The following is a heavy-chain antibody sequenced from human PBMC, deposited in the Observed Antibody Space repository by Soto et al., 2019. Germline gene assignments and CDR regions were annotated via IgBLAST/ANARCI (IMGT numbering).Heavy chain of an antibody. J-gene: IGHJ5*02. CDR1: DDSFNIGHYY. CDR2: IYYSGST. D-gene: IGHD3-10*02. CDR3: ARDSSLLLPYVRKIIDP. Sequence: SETLSLTCTVYDDSFNIGHYYLNWIRQSPGKGLEWIGYIYYSGSTNYNSSLKSRLSISIDTSRNQFSMKLTSVTAADTAVSYRARDSSLLLPYVRKIIDPRG. V-gene: IGHV4-61*01.